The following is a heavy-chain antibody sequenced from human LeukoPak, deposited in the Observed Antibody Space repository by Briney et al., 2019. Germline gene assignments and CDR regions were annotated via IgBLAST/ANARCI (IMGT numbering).Heavy chain of an antibody. CDR2: ICTSGST. CDR3: ARRTWSGYHNWFDP. D-gene: IGHD3-3*01. Sequence: SETLSLTCTVSGGSISSYYWSWIRQPPGKGLEWIGYICTSGSTNYNPSLKSRVTISVDTSKNQFSLKLSSVTAADTAVYYCARRTWSGYHNWFDPWGQGTLVTVSS. V-gene: IGHV4-4*09. CDR1: GGSISSYY. J-gene: IGHJ5*02.